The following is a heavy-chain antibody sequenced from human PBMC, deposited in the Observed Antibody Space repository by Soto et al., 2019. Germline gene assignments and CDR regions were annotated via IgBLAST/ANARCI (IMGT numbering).Heavy chain of an antibody. J-gene: IGHJ4*02. D-gene: IGHD3-9*01. Sequence: GGSLRLSCAASGFTFSDYAMNWVRQAPGKGLEWVSGISGTGGNTYYADSVKGQFIISRDNPKNTLYLQMNSLTAEDTAVYYCAKVGHDILNGYSRGWGQGILVTVSS. CDR1: GFTFSDYA. V-gene: IGHV3-23*01. CDR2: ISGTGGNT. CDR3: AKVGHDILNGYSRG.